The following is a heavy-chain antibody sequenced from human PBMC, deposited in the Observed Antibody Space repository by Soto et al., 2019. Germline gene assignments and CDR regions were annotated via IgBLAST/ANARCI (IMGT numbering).Heavy chain of an antibody. J-gene: IGHJ6*02. V-gene: IGHV1-69*13. CDR3: ARVSGVGATYYYYYYGMDV. CDR1: GGTFSSYA. Sequence: GASVKVSCKASGGTFSSYAISWVRQAPGQGLEWMGGIIPIFGTANYAQKFQGRVTITADESTSTAYMEPSSLRSEDTAVYYCARVSGVGATYYYYYYGMDVWGQGTTVTVSS. D-gene: IGHD1-26*01. CDR2: IIPIFGTA.